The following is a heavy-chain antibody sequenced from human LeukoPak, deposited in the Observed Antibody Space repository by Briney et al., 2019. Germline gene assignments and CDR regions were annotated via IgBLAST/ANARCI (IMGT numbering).Heavy chain of an antibody. D-gene: IGHD3-10*01. CDR2: INYSGST. J-gene: IGHJ3*02. Sequence: SETLSLTCTVSGGSISSFYWSWIRQPPGKGLEWIGYINYSGSTNYNPSLKSRVTISVDTSKNQFSLKLSSVTAADTAVYYCARDPRFTIDAFDIWGQGTMVTVSS. CDR1: GGSISSFY. V-gene: IGHV4-59*01. CDR3: ARDPRFTIDAFDI.